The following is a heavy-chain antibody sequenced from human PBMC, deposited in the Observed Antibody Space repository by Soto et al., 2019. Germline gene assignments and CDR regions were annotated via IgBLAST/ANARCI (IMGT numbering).Heavy chain of an antibody. CDR1: GGSISSSS. Sequence: QVQLQESGPRLVKPSETLSLTCTVSGGSISSSSWSWIRQPPGRGLEWIGYIYNNGRTDYNPSLKSRVTISVDTSKNHFSLKLSSVTPADTAVYYCARARFCTSTSYYHYFDFWGQGTLVTVSS. CDR3: ARARFCTSTSYYHYFDF. V-gene: IGHV4-59*01. J-gene: IGHJ4*02. CDR2: IYNNGRT. D-gene: IGHD2-2*01.